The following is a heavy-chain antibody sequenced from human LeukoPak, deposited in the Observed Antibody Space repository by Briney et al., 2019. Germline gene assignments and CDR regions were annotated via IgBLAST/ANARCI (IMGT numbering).Heavy chain of an antibody. Sequence: PGGSLRLSCAASGFTFSSYAMSWVRQAPGKGLEWVSAISGSGGSTYYADSVKGRFTISRDNSKNTLYLQMNSLRAEDTAVYYCARVEAGSSSWYRYYYYYMDVWGKGTTVTISS. CDR2: ISGSGGST. V-gene: IGHV3-23*01. CDR1: GFTFSSYA. CDR3: ARVEAGSSSWYRYYYYYMDV. D-gene: IGHD6-13*01. J-gene: IGHJ6*03.